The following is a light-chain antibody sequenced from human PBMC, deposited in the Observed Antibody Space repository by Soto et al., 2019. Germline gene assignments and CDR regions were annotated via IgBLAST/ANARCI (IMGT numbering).Light chain of an antibody. J-gene: IGKJ4*01. CDR3: QQYGSSLGLT. V-gene: IGKV3-20*01. CDR2: GAS. Sequence: EIVLTQSPGTLSLSPGERATLSCRASQSVSSSYLAWYQQKPGQAPRLLIYGASGRATGIPDRFSGSGSGTDFTLTISRLEPEDFAVYYCQQYGSSLGLTFCGGTKVEIK. CDR1: QSVSSSY.